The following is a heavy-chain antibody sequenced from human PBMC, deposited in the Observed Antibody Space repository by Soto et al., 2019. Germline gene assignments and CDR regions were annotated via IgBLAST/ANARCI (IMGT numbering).Heavy chain of an antibody. CDR3: ALGRENYRACL. CDR1: GGSIRSTGSY. J-gene: IGHJ4*02. Sequence: QLQLQESGPRLVKPSEALSLTCTVSGGSIRSTGSYWGWIRQPPGKGLVWIASIYYRGTTYYNPALRRRELEPVDTTKNHFHLNLSSVIGGDAPVYHCALGRENYRACLWGQGTLVTVSS. D-gene: IGHD1-7*01. V-gene: IGHV4-39*02. CDR2: IYYRGTT.